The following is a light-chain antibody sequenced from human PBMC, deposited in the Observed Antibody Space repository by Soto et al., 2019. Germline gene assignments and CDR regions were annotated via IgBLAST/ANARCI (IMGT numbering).Light chain of an antibody. CDR1: QSLSSY. V-gene: IGKV3-11*01. CDR2: DAS. CDR3: QQRSNWPPYT. J-gene: IGKJ2*01. Sequence: EIVLTQSPATLSLSPGERATLSCRASQSLSSYLAWYQQKPGQAPRLLIYDASNRATGIPARFSGSGSGTDFILTISSLEPEDFAVYYCQQRSNWPPYTFGQGTKLEIK.